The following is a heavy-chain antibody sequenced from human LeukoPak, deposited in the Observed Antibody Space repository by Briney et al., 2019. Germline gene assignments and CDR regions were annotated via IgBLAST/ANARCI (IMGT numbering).Heavy chain of an antibody. V-gene: IGHV4-39*01. J-gene: IGHJ5*02. CDR1: GGSVTTSSYY. CDR2: MSHSGSA. D-gene: IGHD3-10*01. Sequence: SETLSLACTVSGGSVTTSSYYWGWIRQPPGKGLEWIGSMSHSGSAFYNPSLKSRVSIPADTSKNQFSLRVTSVTAADTALYYCARRSLREAYNRFDPWGQGTLVTVSS. CDR3: ARRSLREAYNRFDP.